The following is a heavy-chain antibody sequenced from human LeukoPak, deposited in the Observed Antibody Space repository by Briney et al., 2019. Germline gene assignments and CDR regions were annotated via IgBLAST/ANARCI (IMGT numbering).Heavy chain of an antibody. Sequence: GGSLSLSCAASGFPFSSYDMHWVRPATGKGLEWVSAIVTAGDTYYPGSVKGRFTISRENAKNSLYLQMNSLRAGDTAVYYCAIVRKYSGYYSWYFDLWGRGTLVTVSS. CDR1: GFPFSSYD. V-gene: IGHV3-13*01. CDR3: AIVRKYSGYYSWYFDL. J-gene: IGHJ2*01. CDR2: IVTAGDT. D-gene: IGHD5-12*01.